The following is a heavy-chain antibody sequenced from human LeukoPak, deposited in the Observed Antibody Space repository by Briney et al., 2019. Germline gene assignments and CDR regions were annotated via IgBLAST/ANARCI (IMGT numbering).Heavy chain of an antibody. V-gene: IGHV3-21*04. Sequence: GGSLRLSCAASGFTFSSYSMNWVRQAPGKGLEWVSSISSSSSYIYYADSVKGRFTISRDNSKNTLYLQMNSLRAEDTAVYYCAKHRRYYDSSGYYSSYYFDYWGQGTLVTVSS. CDR2: ISSSSSYI. CDR3: AKHRRYYDSSGYYSSYYFDY. CDR1: GFTFSSYS. J-gene: IGHJ4*02. D-gene: IGHD3-22*01.